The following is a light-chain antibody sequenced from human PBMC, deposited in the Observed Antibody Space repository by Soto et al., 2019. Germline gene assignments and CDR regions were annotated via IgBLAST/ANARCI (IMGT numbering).Light chain of an antibody. CDR2: GAS. CDR3: QQYGSSPFT. Sequence: IVLTQSPGTLSLSPWERATLSCRASPSVSSSYLAWYQQKPGQAPRLLIYGASSRATGIPDRFSGSGSGTDFTLTISRLEPEDFAVYYCQQYGSSPFTFGQGTRLEIK. V-gene: IGKV3-20*01. CDR1: PSVSSSY. J-gene: IGKJ5*01.